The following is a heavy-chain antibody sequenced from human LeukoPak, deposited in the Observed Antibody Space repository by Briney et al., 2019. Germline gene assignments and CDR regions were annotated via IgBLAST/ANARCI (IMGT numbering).Heavy chain of an antibody. D-gene: IGHD3-22*01. J-gene: IGHJ4*02. V-gene: IGHV4-4*07. CDR1: GGSISSYY. Sequence: SETLSLTCTVSGGSISSYYWSWIRQPAGKGLEWIGRIYTSGSTNYNPSLKSRVTMSVDTSKNQFSLKLSSVTAADTAVYYCASGGNYYDSSGYNYWGQGTLVTVSS. CDR2: IYTSGST. CDR3: ASGGNYYDSSGYNY.